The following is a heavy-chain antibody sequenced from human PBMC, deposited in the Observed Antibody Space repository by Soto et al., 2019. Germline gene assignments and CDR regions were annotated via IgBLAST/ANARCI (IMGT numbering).Heavy chain of an antibody. Sequence: EVQLVESGGGLVQPGGSLRLSCAASGFTVSSNYMSWVRQAPGKGLEWVSVIYSGGSTYYADSVKGRFTISRDNSKNTLYLQMNSLRAEDTAVYYCARDNYYGSGSLLNYYYYGMDVWGQGTTVTVSS. CDR1: GFTVSSNY. V-gene: IGHV3-66*01. D-gene: IGHD3-10*01. J-gene: IGHJ6*02. CDR3: ARDNYYGSGSLLNYYYYGMDV. CDR2: IYSGGST.